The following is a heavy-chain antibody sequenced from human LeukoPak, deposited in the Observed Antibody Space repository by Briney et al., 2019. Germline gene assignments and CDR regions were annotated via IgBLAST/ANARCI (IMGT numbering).Heavy chain of an antibody. D-gene: IGHD2-15*01. Sequence: SETLSLTCAVYGGSFSGYYWSWIRQPPGKGLEWIGEINHSGSTNYNPSLKSRVTISVGTSKNQFSLKLSSVTAADTAVYYCARLSSDIVVVVAATDLWFDPWGQGTLVTVSS. J-gene: IGHJ5*02. CDR3: ARLSSDIVVVVAATDLWFDP. V-gene: IGHV4-34*01. CDR2: INHSGST. CDR1: GGSFSGYY.